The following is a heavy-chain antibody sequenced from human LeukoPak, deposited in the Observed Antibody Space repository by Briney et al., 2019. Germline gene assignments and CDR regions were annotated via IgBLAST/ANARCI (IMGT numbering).Heavy chain of an antibody. Sequence: SETLSLTCAVYGGSFSGYYCSWIRQPPGEGVEWIGEINHSGSANYNPSLKSRVTISVATSRNQSSLKMTSVTAADTAVYYCARVPHNCSGDRCSSRWFDPWGQGTLVIVSS. CDR3: ARVPHNCSGDRCSSRWFDP. CDR1: GGSFSGYY. D-gene: IGHD2-15*01. J-gene: IGHJ5*02. CDR2: INHSGSA. V-gene: IGHV4-34*01.